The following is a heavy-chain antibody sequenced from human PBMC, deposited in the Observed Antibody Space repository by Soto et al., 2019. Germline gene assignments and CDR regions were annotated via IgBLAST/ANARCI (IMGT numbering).Heavy chain of an antibody. J-gene: IGHJ4*02. CDR1: GGSISSSSYY. CDR3: ASLSNPFWSGHYFDY. Sequence: QLQLQESGPGLVKPSETLSLTCTVSGGSISSSSYYWVWIRQPPGKGLEWIGSIYYSGSTYYNPSLKGRVSISVDTSNNQFSLKLSSVTAADTAVYYCASLSNPFWSGHYFDYWGRGTLVTVSS. D-gene: IGHD3-3*01. V-gene: IGHV4-39*01. CDR2: IYYSGST.